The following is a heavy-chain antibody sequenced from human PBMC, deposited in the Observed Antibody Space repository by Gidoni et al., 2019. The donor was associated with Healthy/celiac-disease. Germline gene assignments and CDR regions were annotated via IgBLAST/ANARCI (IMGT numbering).Heavy chain of an antibody. D-gene: IGHD1-26*01. CDR2: MRSKAYGGTT. J-gene: IGHJ4*02. V-gene: IGHV3-49*05. CDR3: TRAYSGSYRYSSKDY. CDR1: GSTLGDYA. Sequence: EVQLVESVGGLVNPGRSMRCTCSATGSTLGDYAMGWFRQAPGKGLEWLGLMRSKAYGGTTEYAASVKGRFTISRDDSKGIAYLQMNSLKTEDTAVYYCTRAYSGSYRYSSKDYWGQGTLVTVSS.